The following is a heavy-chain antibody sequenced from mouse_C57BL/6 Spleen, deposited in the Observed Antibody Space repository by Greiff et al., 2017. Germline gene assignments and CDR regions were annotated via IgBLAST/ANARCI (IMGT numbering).Heavy chain of an antibody. CDR1: GFTFSDYG. CDR3: ARQDDGYSYWYFDV. J-gene: IGHJ1*03. V-gene: IGHV5-15*04. CDR2: ISNLAYSI. Sequence: EVKLVESGGGLVQPGGSLKLSCAASGFTFSDYGMAWVRQAPRKGPEWVAFISNLAYSIYYADTVTGRFTISRENAKNTLYLEMSSLRSEDTAMYYCARQDDGYSYWYFDVWGTGTTGTVSS. D-gene: IGHD2-3*01.